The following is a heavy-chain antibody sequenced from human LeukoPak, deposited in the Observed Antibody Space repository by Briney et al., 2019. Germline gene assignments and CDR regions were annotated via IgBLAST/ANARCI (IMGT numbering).Heavy chain of an antibody. Sequence: ASVKASCKASGYTFTDYAMNWVRQAPGQGLEWMGWINTNTGNPTNAQGFTGRFVFSLDTSVSTAYLQISSLKAEDTAVYYCARLRPGSSSSGYFDYWGQGTLVTVSS. CDR1: GYTFTDYA. D-gene: IGHD6-6*01. V-gene: IGHV7-4-1*02. CDR3: ARLRPGSSSSGYFDY. J-gene: IGHJ4*02. CDR2: INTNTGNP.